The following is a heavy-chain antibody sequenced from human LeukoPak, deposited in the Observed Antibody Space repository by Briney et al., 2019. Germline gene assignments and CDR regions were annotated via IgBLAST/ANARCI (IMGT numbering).Heavy chain of an antibody. CDR3: AKNGEPHYYMDV. CDR2: IRYDGSNK. J-gene: IGHJ6*03. CDR1: GFTFSSYG. V-gene: IGHV3-30*02. Sequence: GGSLRLSCAASGFTFSSYGMHWVRQAPGKGLEWVAFIRYDGSNKYYADSVKGRFTISRDNAKNSLYLQMNSLTAEDTAVYYCAKNGEPHYYMDVWGKGTTVTVSS. D-gene: IGHD1-14*01.